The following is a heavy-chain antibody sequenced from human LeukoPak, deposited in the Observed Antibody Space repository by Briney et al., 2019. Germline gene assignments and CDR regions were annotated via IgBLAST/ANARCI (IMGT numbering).Heavy chain of an antibody. CDR1: GGTFSSYA. Sequence: ASVKVSCKASGGTFSSYAISWVRQAPGQGLEWMGWISAHNGNTNYAQKLQGRVTMTTDTSTSTAYMELRSLRSDDTAVYYCAGDIGYSSGWSSYYYYYGMDVWGQGTTVTVSS. CDR2: ISAHNGNT. D-gene: IGHD6-19*01. V-gene: IGHV1-18*01. J-gene: IGHJ6*02. CDR3: AGDIGYSSGWSSYYYYYGMDV.